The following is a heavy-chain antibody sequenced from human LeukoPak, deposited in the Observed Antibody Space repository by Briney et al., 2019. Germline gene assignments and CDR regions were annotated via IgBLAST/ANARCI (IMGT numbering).Heavy chain of an antibody. CDR1: GGTFSSYA. J-gene: IGHJ4*02. D-gene: IGHD3-22*01. V-gene: IGHV1-69*05. CDR2: IIPIFGTA. Sequence: SVKVSCKASGGTFSSYAISWVRQVPGQGLEWMGRIIPIFGTANYAQKFQGRVTITTDESTSTAYMELSSLRSEDTAVYYCARGSYYDSSGSLWGQGTLVTVSS. CDR3: ARGSYYDSSGSL.